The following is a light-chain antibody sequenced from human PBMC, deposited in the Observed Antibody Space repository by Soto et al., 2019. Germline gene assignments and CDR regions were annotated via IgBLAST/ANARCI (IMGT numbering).Light chain of an antibody. Sequence: QSALTQPASVSGSPGQSITISCTGTSSDVGGYNFVSWHQQHPGKAPKLLIYEVSYRPSGVSNRFSGSKSGNTASLTIFGLQAEDEGDYYCSSYTSSSSRVFGGGTKLTVL. V-gene: IGLV2-14*01. CDR3: SSYTSSSSRV. J-gene: IGLJ3*02. CDR1: SSDVGGYNF. CDR2: EVS.